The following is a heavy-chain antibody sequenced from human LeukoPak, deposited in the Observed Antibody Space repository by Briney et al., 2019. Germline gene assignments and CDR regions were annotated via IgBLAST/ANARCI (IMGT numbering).Heavy chain of an antibody. D-gene: IGHD6-19*01. CDR3: AKDLGSGWDFDY. J-gene: IGHJ4*02. CDR1: GFTFSSYA. V-gene: IGHV3-23*01. CDR2: VSGSGGST. Sequence: GASLRLSCAASGFTFSSYAMSWVRQAPGKGLEWVSGVSGSGGSTYYADSVKGRFTISRDNFKNTLYLQMNSLRAEDTAVYYCAKDLGSGWDFDYWGQGTLVTVSS.